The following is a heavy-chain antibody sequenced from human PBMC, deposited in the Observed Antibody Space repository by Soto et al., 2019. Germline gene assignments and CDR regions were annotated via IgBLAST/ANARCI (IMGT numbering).Heavy chain of an antibody. J-gene: IGHJ4*02. CDR2: ISGSGSGT. Sequence: EVQLLESGGGLVQPGGSLRLSCAASGFTFSSYAMNWVRQAPGKGLEWVSAISGSGSGTCYADSVKGRFTISRDNSRNTLYLQMNSLRAEDTAMYYCAKQTLAYYDSSGYYTNWGQGTLVTVSS. CDR1: GFTFSSYA. V-gene: IGHV3-23*01. D-gene: IGHD3-22*01. CDR3: AKQTLAYYDSSGYYTN.